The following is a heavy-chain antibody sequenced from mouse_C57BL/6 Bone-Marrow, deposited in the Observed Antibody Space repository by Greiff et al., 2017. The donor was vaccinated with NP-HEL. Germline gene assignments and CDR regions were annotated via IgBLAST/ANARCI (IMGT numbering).Heavy chain of an antibody. CDR3: ARWGPYYGSRRFAY. D-gene: IGHD1-1*01. Sequence: VKLQQPGAELVKPGASVKLSCKASGYTFTSYWMHWVKQRPGQGLEWIGMIHPNSGSTNYNEKFKSKATLTVDKSSSTAYMQLSSLTSEDSAVYYCARWGPYYGSRRFAYWGQGTLVTASA. CDR1: GYTFTSYW. V-gene: IGHV1-64*01. CDR2: IHPNSGST. J-gene: IGHJ3*01.